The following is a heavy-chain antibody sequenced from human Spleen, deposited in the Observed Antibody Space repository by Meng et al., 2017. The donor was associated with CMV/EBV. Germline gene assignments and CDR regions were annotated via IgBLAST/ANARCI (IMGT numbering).Heavy chain of an antibody. J-gene: IGHJ4*02. CDR3: AGDGSGWFYFGH. D-gene: IGHD6-19*01. Sequence: LRLSCAISGDSVSSNSGAWNWIRQSPSRGLEWLGRTYYRSKWYRDYAVSVKSRITINADTSKNQFSLQLSSVTPEDTAVYYCAGDGSGWFYFGHWGRGTLVTVSS. CDR2: TYYRSKWYR. V-gene: IGHV6-1*01. CDR1: GDSVSSNSGA.